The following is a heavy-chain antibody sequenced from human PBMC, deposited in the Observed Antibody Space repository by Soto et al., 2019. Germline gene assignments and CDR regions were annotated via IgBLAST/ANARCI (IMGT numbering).Heavy chain of an antibody. D-gene: IGHD3-3*01. V-gene: IGHV3-48*02. J-gene: IGHJ6*02. CDR3: ARGPRHYDFWSGYNYYYGMDV. Sequence: GGSLRLSCAASGFTFSSYSMNWVRQAPGRGLEWVSYISSSSSTIYYADSVKGRFTISRDNAKNSLYLQMNSLRDEDTAVYYCARGPRHYDFWSGYNYYYGMDVWGQGTTVTVSS. CDR2: ISSSSSTI. CDR1: GFTFSSYS.